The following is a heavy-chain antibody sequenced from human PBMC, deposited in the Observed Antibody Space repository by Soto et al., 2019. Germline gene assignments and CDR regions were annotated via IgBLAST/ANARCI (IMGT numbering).Heavy chain of an antibody. CDR3: ARISYWVKDY. D-gene: IGHD2-8*02. Sequence: SETLSLTCTVSGASLSSGSYYWSWIRQPPGKGLEWIGYFYYTGTTKYNPSLESRVTISADTSKNQFSLNLTSVTAADTAVYYCARISYWVKDYWGQGALVTVSS. CDR1: GASLSSGSYY. J-gene: IGHJ4*02. V-gene: IGHV4-61*01. CDR2: FYYTGTT.